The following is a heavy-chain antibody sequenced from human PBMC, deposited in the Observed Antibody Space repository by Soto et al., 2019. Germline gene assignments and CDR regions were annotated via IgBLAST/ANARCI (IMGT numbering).Heavy chain of an antibody. CDR2: ISSSSSYI. V-gene: IGHV3-21*01. J-gene: IGHJ4*02. CDR3: ARPAAAGTSGSLDY. CDR1: VFTFSSYS. D-gene: IGHD6-13*01. Sequence: LRLSCAASVFTFSSYSMNWVRQAPGKGLEWVSSISSSSSYIYYADSVKGRFTISRDSAKNSLYLQVNSLRAEDTAVYYCARPAAAGTSGSLDYWGQGTLVTVSS.